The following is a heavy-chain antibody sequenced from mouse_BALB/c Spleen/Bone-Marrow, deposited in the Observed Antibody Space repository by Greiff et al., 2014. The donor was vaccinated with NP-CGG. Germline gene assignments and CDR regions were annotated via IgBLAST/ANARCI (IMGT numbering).Heavy chain of an antibody. CDR2: ISNGGGNT. D-gene: IGHD4-1*01. J-gene: IGHJ2*01. Sequence: DVMLVESGGDLVQPGGSLKLSCAASGLTFSNYNISWVRQTPEKRLERVAYISNGGGNTYYPDTVKGRFTISRGNAKNTLYLQMTSLKSEDTAIYYCARHETGTGQYFDYWGQGTTLTVSS. V-gene: IGHV5-12-2*01. CDR1: GLTFSNYN. CDR3: ARHETGTGQYFDY.